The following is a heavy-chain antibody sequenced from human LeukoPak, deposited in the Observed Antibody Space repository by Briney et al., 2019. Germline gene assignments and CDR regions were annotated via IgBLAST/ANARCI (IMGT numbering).Heavy chain of an antibody. J-gene: IGHJ4*02. D-gene: IGHD2-15*01. CDR3: HSGDVMGEGPNY. Sequence: GASVKISCKVSGYTLTELSMHWVRQAPGKGLEWMGGFDPEDGEIIYAQKFQGRVTMTEDTSTDTAYMELSSLRSEDTAVYYCHSGDVMGEGPNYWGQGTLVTVSS. CDR1: GYTLTELS. CDR2: FDPEDGEI. V-gene: IGHV1-24*01.